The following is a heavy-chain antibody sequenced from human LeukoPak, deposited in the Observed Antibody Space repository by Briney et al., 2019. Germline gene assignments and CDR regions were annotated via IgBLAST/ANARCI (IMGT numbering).Heavy chain of an antibody. CDR1: GFTFSSYS. CDR3: ACSYDSSGYYHDH. Sequence: GGSLRLSCAASGFTFSSYSMNWVRQAPGKGLEWVSSISSSSSYIYYADSVKGRFTISRDNAKNSLYLQMNSLRAEDTAVYYCACSYDSSGYYHDHWGQGTLVTVSS. D-gene: IGHD3-22*01. V-gene: IGHV3-21*01. CDR2: ISSSSSYI. J-gene: IGHJ4*02.